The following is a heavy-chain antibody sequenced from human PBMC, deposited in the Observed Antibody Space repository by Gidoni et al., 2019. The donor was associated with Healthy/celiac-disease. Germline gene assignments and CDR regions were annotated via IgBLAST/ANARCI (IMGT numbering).Heavy chain of an antibody. Sequence: QVQLVQSGAEVKKPGASVKVSCTASGYTFTGYYMHWVRQAPGQGLEWMGWINPNSGGTNYAQKLQGWVTMTRDTSISTAYMELSRLRSDDTAVYYCARDRGYYGSYYYGMDVWGQGTTVTVSS. CDR1: GYTFTGYY. CDR2: INPNSGGT. V-gene: IGHV1-2*04. CDR3: ARDRGYYGSYYYGMDV. D-gene: IGHD3-10*01. J-gene: IGHJ6*02.